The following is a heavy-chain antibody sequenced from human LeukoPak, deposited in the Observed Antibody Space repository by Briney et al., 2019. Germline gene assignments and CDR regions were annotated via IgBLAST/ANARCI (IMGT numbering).Heavy chain of an antibody. J-gene: IGHJ4*02. CDR3: AKPDIVATIGDFDY. CDR1: GFTFSSYA. V-gene: IGHV3-23*01. CDR2: ISGSGGST. D-gene: IGHD5-12*01. Sequence: PGGSLRLSCAASGFTFSSYAMSWVRQAPGKGLEWVSAISGSGGSTYYADSVKSRFTISRDNSKNTLYLQMNSLRAEDTAVYYCAKPDIVATIGDFDYWGQGTLVTVSS.